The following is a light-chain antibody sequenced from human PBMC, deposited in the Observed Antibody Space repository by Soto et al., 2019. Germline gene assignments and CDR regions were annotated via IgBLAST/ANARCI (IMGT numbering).Light chain of an antibody. J-gene: IGKJ4*01. V-gene: IGKV1-8*01. CDR3: QQYNKWPSLT. CDR1: QGISSY. Sequence: AIRMTQSPSSLSASTGDRVTITCRASQGISSYLAWYQQKPGKAPKLLIYAASTLQSGVPSRFSGSGSGTDFTLTISCLQSEDFAVYYCQQYNKWPSLTFGGGTKVDIK. CDR2: AAS.